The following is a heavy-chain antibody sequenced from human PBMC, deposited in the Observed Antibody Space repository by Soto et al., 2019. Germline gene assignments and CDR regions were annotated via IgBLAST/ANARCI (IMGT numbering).Heavy chain of an antibody. CDR1: GFSLTTSGVG. Sequence: QITLKESGPTLVKPTQTLTLTCTFSGFSLTTSGVGVGWIRQPPGKALEWLAFIYWDDDKRYSPFLKSRLTITKXXSXNXXVLTVTDMDPVDTATYYCAHRGPLNSGWNGGYFDCWGQGTLVTVSS. CDR3: AHRGPLNSGWNGGYFDC. J-gene: IGHJ4*02. CDR2: IYWDDDK. D-gene: IGHD6-19*01. V-gene: IGHV2-5*02.